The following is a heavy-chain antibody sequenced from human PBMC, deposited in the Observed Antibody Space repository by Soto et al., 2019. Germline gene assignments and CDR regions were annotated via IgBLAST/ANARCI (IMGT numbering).Heavy chain of an antibody. CDR3: PNGRGDVSGGSCYPESSYYYYCMDV. J-gene: IGHJ6*02. CDR1: GGSFSGYY. V-gene: IGHV4-34*01. D-gene: IGHD2-15*01. Sequence: PSETLSLTCAVYGGSFSGYYWSWIRQPPGKGLEWIGEINHSGSTNYNPSLKSRDTISVDTSKNHFSLKLSSVTPADTAVYYLPNGRGDVSGGSCYPESSYYYYCMDVWGQGTTVTVSS. CDR2: INHSGST.